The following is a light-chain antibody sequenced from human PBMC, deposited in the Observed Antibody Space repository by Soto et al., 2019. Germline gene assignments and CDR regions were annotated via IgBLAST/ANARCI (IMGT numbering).Light chain of an antibody. CDR3: QQYGNSPIT. J-gene: IGKJ5*01. CDR1: ERIYSSY. CDR2: GTS. Sequence: EVVLTQSPGTLSLSRGESATLXXRSSERIYSSYLGWYQQKPGQAPRXXIYGTSSRATGIPDRFSGSGAGTDFTLTISRLEPEDFAVYYCQQYGNSPITFGQGTRLEIK. V-gene: IGKV3-20*01.